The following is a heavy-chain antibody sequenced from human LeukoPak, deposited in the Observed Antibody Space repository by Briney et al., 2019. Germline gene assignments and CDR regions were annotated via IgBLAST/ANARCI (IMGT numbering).Heavy chain of an antibody. V-gene: IGHV4-59*01. CDR2: IYYSGST. CDR1: GGSISSYY. D-gene: IGHD6-6*01. Sequence: SETLSLTCTVSGGSISSYYWSWLRQPPGKGLEWIGYIYYSGSTNYNPSLKSRVTISVDTSKEQFSLKLSSVTAADTAVYYCARVWDSRSSYFDYWGQGTLVSVSS. CDR3: ARVWDSRSSYFDY. J-gene: IGHJ4*02.